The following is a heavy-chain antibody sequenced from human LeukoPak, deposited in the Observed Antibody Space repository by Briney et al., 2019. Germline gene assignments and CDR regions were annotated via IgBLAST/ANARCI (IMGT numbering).Heavy chain of an antibody. CDR3: AKDSEDSGGYSFDP. CDR1: GFTFSSYT. Sequence: PGGSLRLSCAASGFTFSSYTMSWVRQAPGKGLEWVSAISGSGGSTYYADSVKGRFTISRGNSKNTLYLQMNSLRAEDTAVYYCAKDSEDSGGYSFDPWGQGTLVTVSS. J-gene: IGHJ5*02. D-gene: IGHD1-26*01. CDR2: ISGSGGST. V-gene: IGHV3-23*01.